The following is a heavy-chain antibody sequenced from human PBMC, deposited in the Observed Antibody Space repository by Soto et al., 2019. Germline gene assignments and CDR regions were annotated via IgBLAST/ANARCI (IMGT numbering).Heavy chain of an antibody. CDR3: AREGTGTTPADAFDI. CDR1: GGSISSSSYY. Sequence: SETLSLTCTVSGGSISSSSYYWGWIRQPPGKGLEWIGSIYYSGSTYYNPSLKSRVTISVDTSKNQFSLQLNSVTPEDTAVYYCAREGTGTTPADAFDIWGQGTMVTVSS. D-gene: IGHD1-7*01. CDR2: IYYSGST. J-gene: IGHJ3*02. V-gene: IGHV4-39*02.